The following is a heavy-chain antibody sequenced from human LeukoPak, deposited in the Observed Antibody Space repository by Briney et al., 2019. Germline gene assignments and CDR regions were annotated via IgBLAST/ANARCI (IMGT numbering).Heavy chain of an antibody. Sequence: GGSLRLSCAASGFTFSTYWMHWVRQAPGKGLVWVSRIDGDGSNPTYADSVKGRFTISRDNAKNSLYLQMNSLRAEDTAVYYCARDRTLLPWWELSALSPDAFDIWGQGTMVTVSS. CDR2: IDGDGSNP. CDR3: ARDRTLLPWWELSALSPDAFDI. V-gene: IGHV3-74*01. J-gene: IGHJ3*02. D-gene: IGHD1-26*01. CDR1: GFTFSTYW.